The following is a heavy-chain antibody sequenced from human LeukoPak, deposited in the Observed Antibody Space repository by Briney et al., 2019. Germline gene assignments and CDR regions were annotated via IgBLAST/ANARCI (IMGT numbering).Heavy chain of an antibody. CDR1: GYTFTGYY. J-gene: IGHJ4*02. CDR2: INPNSGGT. V-gene: IGHV1-2*06. Sequence: ASVKVSCKASGYTFTGYYMHWVRQAPGQGLEWMGRINPNSGGTNYAQKFQGRIIMTRDTSTSTVYLDLSSLRSDDTAVYYCARVWVGATKAGYGYWGQGTLVTVSS. D-gene: IGHD1-26*01. CDR3: ARVWVGATKAGYGY.